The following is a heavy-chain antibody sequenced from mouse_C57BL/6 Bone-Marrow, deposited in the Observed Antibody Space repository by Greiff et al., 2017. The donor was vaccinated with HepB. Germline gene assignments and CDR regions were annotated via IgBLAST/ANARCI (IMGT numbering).Heavy chain of an antibody. Sequence: VHVKQSVAELVRPGASVKLSCTASGFNIKNTYMHWVKQRPEQGLEWIGRIDPANGNTKYAPKFQGKATITADTSSNTAYLQLSSLTSEDTAIYYCAMAGYYVYYAMDYWGQGTSVTVSS. CDR2: IDPANGNT. CDR1: GFNIKNTY. J-gene: IGHJ4*01. D-gene: IGHD2-3*01. V-gene: IGHV14-3*01. CDR3: AMAGYYVYYAMDY.